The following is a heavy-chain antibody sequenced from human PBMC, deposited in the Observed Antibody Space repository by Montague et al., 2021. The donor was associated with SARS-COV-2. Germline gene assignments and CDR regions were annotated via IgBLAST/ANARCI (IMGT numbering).Heavy chain of an antibody. V-gene: IGHV1-8*01. D-gene: IGHD3-22*01. CDR1: GYTFTSYD. Sequence: SGKVSCKASGYTFTSYDINWVRQATGQGLEWMGWMNPNSGNTGYAQKFQGRVTMTRNISISTAYMELSSLRSEDTAVYYCARAQYYYDSSGYYPAYWGQGTLVTVSS. J-gene: IGHJ4*02. CDR2: MNPNSGNT. CDR3: ARAQYYYDSSGYYPAY.